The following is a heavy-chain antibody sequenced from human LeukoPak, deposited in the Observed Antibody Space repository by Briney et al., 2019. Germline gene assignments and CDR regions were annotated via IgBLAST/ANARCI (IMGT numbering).Heavy chain of an antibody. V-gene: IGHV3-23*01. CDR2: ISGSGGYT. CDR1: GFTFRTYA. J-gene: IGHJ4*02. Sequence: PGGSLRLSCAASGFTFRTYAMIWVRQAPGKGLEWVSAISGSGGYTYYADSVKGRFTISRDNSKNTLYLQMNSLRAEDTAVYYCAKFVGTSLFDYWGQGTLVTVSS. D-gene: IGHD2-2*01. CDR3: AKFVGTSLFDY.